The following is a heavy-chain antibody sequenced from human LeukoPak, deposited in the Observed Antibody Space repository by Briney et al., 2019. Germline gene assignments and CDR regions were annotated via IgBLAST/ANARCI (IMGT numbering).Heavy chain of an antibody. V-gene: IGHV4-39*07. Sequence: SETLSLTCSVSGGSTSSTNYYWGWIRQPPGKGLECIGSIYYNGRTYYNPSRKSRITISVDTSKNQFFLKLSSVTAADTAVYYCARILYSSNIDYWGQGSLVTVSS. CDR2: IYYNGRT. CDR3: ARILYSSNIDY. D-gene: IGHD6-19*01. J-gene: IGHJ4*02. CDR1: GGSTSSTNYY.